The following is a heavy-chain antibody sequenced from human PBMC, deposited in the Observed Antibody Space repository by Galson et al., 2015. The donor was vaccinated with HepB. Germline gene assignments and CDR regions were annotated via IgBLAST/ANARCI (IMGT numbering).Heavy chain of an antibody. CDR2: ISGIGGST. Sequence: SLRLSCAASGFTFSSYAVSWVRQAPGKGLEWVSAISGIGGSTYYADSVKGRFTISRDNSKNTLYLQMNSLRAEDTAVYYCARGADIVVVPAAVPTTSPYYYYGMDVWGQGTTVTVSS. CDR1: GFTFSSYA. V-gene: IGHV3-23*01. CDR3: ARGADIVVVPAAVPTTSPYYYYGMDV. J-gene: IGHJ6*02. D-gene: IGHD2-2*01.